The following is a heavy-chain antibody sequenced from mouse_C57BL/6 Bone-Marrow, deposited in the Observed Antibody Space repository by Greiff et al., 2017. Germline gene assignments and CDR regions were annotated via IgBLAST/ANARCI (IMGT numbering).Heavy chain of an antibody. Sequence: QVQLQQPGAELVKPGASVKLSCKASGYTFTSYWMQWVKQRPGQGLEWIGEIDPSDSYTNYNQKFKGKATLTVDTSSSTAYMQHSSLTSEDSAVYYCARWRDGYSYWYFDVWGTGTTVTVSS. V-gene: IGHV1-50*01. D-gene: IGHD2-3*01. CDR2: IDPSDSYT. CDR1: GYTFTSYW. CDR3: ARWRDGYSYWYFDV. J-gene: IGHJ1*03.